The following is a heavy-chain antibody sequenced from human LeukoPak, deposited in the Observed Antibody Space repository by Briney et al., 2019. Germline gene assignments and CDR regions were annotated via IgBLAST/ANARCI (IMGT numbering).Heavy chain of an antibody. CDR1: GGSISSSSYY. D-gene: IGHD2-8*01. CDR2: IYYSGST. V-gene: IGHV4-39*02. J-gene: IGHJ4*02. Sequence: PSETLSLTCTVSGGSISSSSYYWGWIRQPPGKGLEWIGSIYYSGSTYYNPSLKSRVTISVDTSKNKFSLKLSSVTAADTAVYYCARDWGYCINGVCYAFDYWGQGTLVTVSS. CDR3: ARDWGYCINGVCYAFDY.